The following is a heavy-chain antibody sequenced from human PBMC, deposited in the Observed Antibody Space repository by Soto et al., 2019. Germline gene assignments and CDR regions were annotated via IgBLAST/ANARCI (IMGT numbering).Heavy chain of an antibody. CDR1: GFSFSNYN. Sequence: XGSLRLSCVAAGFSFSNYNMNWVRQAPGKGLDWVSYITDSSDTVHYADSVRGRFTISRDNAESSLYLQMNSLRDEDTAVYFCARDFGHGYYLDYWGRGTLVTVSS. V-gene: IGHV3-48*02. CDR3: ARDFGHGYYLDY. J-gene: IGHJ4*02. D-gene: IGHD3-3*01. CDR2: ITDSSDTV.